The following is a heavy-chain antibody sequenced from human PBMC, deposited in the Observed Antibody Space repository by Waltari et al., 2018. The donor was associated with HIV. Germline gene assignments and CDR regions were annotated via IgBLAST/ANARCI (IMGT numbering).Heavy chain of an antibody. CDR2: IIPLFGEA. J-gene: IGHJ6*02. V-gene: IGHV1-69*01. CDR1: GGTVSSSD. Sequence: VQLVQSGAAVKKPGSSVKVSCKASGGTVSSSDTSWVRQAPGQGLEWMGAIIPLFGEANYAQKFQGRLTITADESTSTAYMELSSLRSEDTAVYYCARVPDRSGYQRYAMDVWGQGTTVTVS. CDR3: ARVPDRSGYQRYAMDV. D-gene: IGHD3-22*01.